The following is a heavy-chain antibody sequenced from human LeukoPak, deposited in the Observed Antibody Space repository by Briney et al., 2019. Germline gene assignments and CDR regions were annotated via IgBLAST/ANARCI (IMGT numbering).Heavy chain of an antibody. D-gene: IGHD6-19*01. CDR2: INHSGST. CDR3: ARSEQWLPHDAFDI. V-gene: IGHV4-34*01. CDR1: GGSFSGYY. Sequence: PSETLSLTCAVYGGSFSGYYWSWIRQPPGKGLEWIGEINHSGSTNYNLSLKSRVTISVDTSKNQFSLKLSSVTAADTAVYYCARSEQWLPHDAFDIWGQGTMVTVSS. J-gene: IGHJ3*02.